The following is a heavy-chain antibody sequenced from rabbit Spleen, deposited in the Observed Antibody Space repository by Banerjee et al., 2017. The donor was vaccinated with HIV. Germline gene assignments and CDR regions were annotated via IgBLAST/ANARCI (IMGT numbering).Heavy chain of an antibody. Sequence: QLVESGGGLVQPGGSLKLSCKASGFDFSSYYMSWVRQAPGKGLEWIGYIDPIFGSTYYASWVNGRFTISSHNAQNTLYLQLTSLTAADTATYFCARAGGAGYGYAFHLWGPGTLVTVS. CDR2: IDPIFGST. V-gene: IGHV1S7*01. CDR3: ARAGGAGYGYAFHL. CDR1: GFDFSSYY. D-gene: IGHD6-1*01. J-gene: IGHJ4*01.